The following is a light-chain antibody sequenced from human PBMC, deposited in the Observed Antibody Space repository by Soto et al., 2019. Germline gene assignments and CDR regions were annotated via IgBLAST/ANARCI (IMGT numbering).Light chain of an antibody. CDR3: SSYAGSNNYV. V-gene: IGLV2-8*01. CDR1: SSDVGGYNY. Sequence: QSALTQPPSAAGSPGQSFTISCTGTSSDVGGYNYVSWYQQHPGKAPKLMIYEVSKRPSGVPDRFSGSKSGNTASLTVSGLQADAEADYYCSSYAGSNNYVFGTGTKLTVL. J-gene: IGLJ1*01. CDR2: EVS.